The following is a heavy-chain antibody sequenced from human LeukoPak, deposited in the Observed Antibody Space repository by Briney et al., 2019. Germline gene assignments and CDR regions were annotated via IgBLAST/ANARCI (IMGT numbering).Heavy chain of an antibody. D-gene: IGHD3-3*01. J-gene: IGHJ4*02. CDR3: TSRLITTNDY. CDR2: INPDGSRT. Sequence: GGSLRLSCAASKFSFTSYWMHWVRQAPGKGLVWVSRINPDGSRTNYADSVEGRFTISRDNAKNTLYLQTNSLKTEDTAIYFCTSRLITTNDYWGQGTLVTVSS. V-gene: IGHV3-74*01. CDR1: KFSFTSYW.